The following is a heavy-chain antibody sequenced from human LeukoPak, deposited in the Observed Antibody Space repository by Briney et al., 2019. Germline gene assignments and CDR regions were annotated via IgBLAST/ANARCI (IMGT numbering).Heavy chain of an antibody. J-gene: IGHJ4*02. CDR3: ARGLAVAGTGY. V-gene: IGHV1-8*01. Sequence: GASVKVSCKASGYSFTSYDLSWVRQATGQGLEWMGWMNPNSGNTGYAQKFQGRVTMTRDTSISTAYMELTSLTSEDTAIYYCARGLAVAGTGYWGQGTLVTVS. CDR2: MNPNSGNT. CDR1: GYSFTSYD. D-gene: IGHD6-19*01.